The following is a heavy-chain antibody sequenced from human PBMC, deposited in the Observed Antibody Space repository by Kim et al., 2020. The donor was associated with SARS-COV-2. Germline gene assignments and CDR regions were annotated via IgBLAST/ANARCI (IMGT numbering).Heavy chain of an antibody. V-gene: IGHV3-21*01. CDR3: ASSYSSVWYYFDY. CDR1: GFTFSSYT. CDR2: ISSSRSYI. D-gene: IGHD6-19*01. Sequence: GGSLRLSCAASGFTFSSYTMNWVRQAPGKGLEWVSSISSSRSYIYYADSVKGRFTISRDNAKNSLYLQMNSLRAEDTAVYYCASSYSSVWYYFDYWGQGTLVTVSS. J-gene: IGHJ4*02.